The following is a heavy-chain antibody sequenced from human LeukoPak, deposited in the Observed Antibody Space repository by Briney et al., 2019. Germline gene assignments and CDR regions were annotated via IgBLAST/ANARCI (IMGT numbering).Heavy chain of an antibody. Sequence: SETLSLTCTVSGGSISSSSYYWGWIRQPPGKGLEWIGSIYYSGSTYYNPSLKSRVTISVDTSKNQFSLKLSSVTAADTAVYYCARILVVAATRGDYYYYGMDVWGQGTTVTVSS. CDR2: IYYSGST. CDR3: ARILVVAATRGDYYYYGMDV. V-gene: IGHV4-39*07. J-gene: IGHJ6*02. CDR1: GGSISSSSYY. D-gene: IGHD2-15*01.